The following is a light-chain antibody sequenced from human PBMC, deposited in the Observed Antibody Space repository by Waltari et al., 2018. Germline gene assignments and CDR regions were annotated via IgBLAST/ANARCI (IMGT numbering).Light chain of an antibody. CDR1: QSLTKRY. V-gene: IGKV3-20*01. CDR2: GAS. J-gene: IGKJ2*01. Sequence: VLTQSPGTLSLSPGESATLSCRASQSLTKRYLAWYQQKPGQAPRLVIYGASSRAAGIPDRFSGSGSGTDCTLTISRMAAEDFAVYYCQQYGSSIMYTFGQGTKLEIK. CDR3: QQYGSSIMYT.